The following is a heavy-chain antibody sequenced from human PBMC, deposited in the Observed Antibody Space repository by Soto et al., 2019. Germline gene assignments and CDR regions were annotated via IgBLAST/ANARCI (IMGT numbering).Heavy chain of an antibody. V-gene: IGHV3-23*01. J-gene: IGHJ4*02. CDR3: GKDFIVVAVAGTDY. CDR1: GFTFSSYA. Sequence: GGSLRLSCAASGFTFSSYAMSWVRQAPGKGLEWVSGISGSGGSTYYADSVKGRFTISRDNSKNTLYLQMNSLGAEDTAIYYCGKDFIVVAVAGTDYWGQGTLVTVSS. CDR2: ISGSGGST. D-gene: IGHD6-19*01.